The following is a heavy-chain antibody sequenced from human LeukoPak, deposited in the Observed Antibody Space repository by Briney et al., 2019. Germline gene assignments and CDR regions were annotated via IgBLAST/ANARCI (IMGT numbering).Heavy chain of an antibody. Sequence: GGSLRLSCAASGFTVSSNYMSWVRQAPGKGLEWVSVIYSGGSTYYADSVKGRFTISRDNSKNTLYLQMNSLRAEDTAVYYCARELIAAAGRDAFDIWGQGTMVTVSS. D-gene: IGHD6-13*01. CDR3: ARELIAAAGRDAFDI. V-gene: IGHV3-53*01. CDR1: GFTVSSNY. CDR2: IYSGGST. J-gene: IGHJ3*02.